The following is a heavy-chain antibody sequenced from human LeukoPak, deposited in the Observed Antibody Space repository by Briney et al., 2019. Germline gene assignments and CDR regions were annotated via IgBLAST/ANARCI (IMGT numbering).Heavy chain of an antibody. D-gene: IGHD3-10*01. Sequence: SETLSLTCAVYGGSFSGYYWSWIRQPPGKGLEWIGEINHSGSTNYNPSLKSRVTISVDTSKNQFSLKLSSVTAADTAVYYCASQTYGYFDYWGQGTLVTVSS. CDR2: INHSGST. CDR1: GGSFSGYY. V-gene: IGHV4-34*01. J-gene: IGHJ4*02. CDR3: ASQTYGYFDY.